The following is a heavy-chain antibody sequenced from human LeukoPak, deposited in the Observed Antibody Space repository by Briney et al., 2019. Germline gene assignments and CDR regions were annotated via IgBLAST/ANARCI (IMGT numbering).Heavy chain of an antibody. J-gene: IGHJ4*02. CDR3: ASAYYHYYFDY. V-gene: IGHV3-74*01. D-gene: IGHD3-16*01. Sequence: GGSLRLSCEASGFTFRSYWMHWVRQAPGKGLVWVSRINGDGSSTSYADSVKGRFTISSDNAKNTLYLQMNSLRAEDSAVYYCASAYYHYYFDYWGQGTLVTVSS. CDR1: GFTFRSYW. CDR2: INGDGSST.